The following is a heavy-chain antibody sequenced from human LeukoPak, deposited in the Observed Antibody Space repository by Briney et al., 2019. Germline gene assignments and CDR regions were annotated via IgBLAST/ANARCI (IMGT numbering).Heavy chain of an antibody. J-gene: IGHJ4*02. D-gene: IGHD2-15*01. Sequence: PGGSLRLSCAASGFTFNDYYMSWIRQAPGKGLEWVAVISYDGSNKKYADSVKGRFTISRDNAKNSLYLQMNSLRAEDTAVYYCARGDCSGGSCYLSLTAIDYWGQGTLVTVSS. V-gene: IGHV3-30*03. CDR2: ISYDGSNK. CDR3: ARGDCSGGSCYLSLTAIDY. CDR1: GFTFNDYY.